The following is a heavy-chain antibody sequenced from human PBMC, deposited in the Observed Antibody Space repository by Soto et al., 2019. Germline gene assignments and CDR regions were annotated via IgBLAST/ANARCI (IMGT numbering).Heavy chain of an antibody. J-gene: IGHJ4*02. CDR2: ICHSGST. CDR1: GGSINSGGYS. Sequence: SKTLSLTCTVSGGSINSGGYSWTWIRQPPGKGLEWIGYICHSGSTYYNLSLKSRVTISIDSSKNQFSLKLTSVTAADTAVYFCARGVVGAEIDYWGQGTLVTVSS. CDR3: ARGVVGAEIDY. D-gene: IGHD2-15*01. V-gene: IGHV4-30-2*01.